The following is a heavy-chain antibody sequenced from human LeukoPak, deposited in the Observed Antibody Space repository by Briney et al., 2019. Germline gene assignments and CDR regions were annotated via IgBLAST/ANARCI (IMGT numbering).Heavy chain of an antibody. V-gene: IGHV3-11*04. CDR1: GFSFSDYY. J-gene: IGHJ3*02. Sequence: GGSLRLSCAASGFSFSDYYMTWIRQAPGKGLEWVSYISDGGSIKYYADFVKGRFTISRDNAKNSLYLQMNSLRAEDTAVYYCARSTSAFDIWGQGTMVTVSS. CDR3: ARSTSAFDI. D-gene: IGHD1-1*01. CDR2: ISDGGSIK.